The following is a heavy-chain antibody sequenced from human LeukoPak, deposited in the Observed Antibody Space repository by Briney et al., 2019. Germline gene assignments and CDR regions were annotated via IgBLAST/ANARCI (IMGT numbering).Heavy chain of an antibody. Sequence: PSETLSLTCAVYGGSFSGYYWSWIRQPPGKGLEWIGEINHSGSTNYNPSLKSRVTMSVDTSKNQFSLKLSSVTAADTAVYYCARHVPRGAAAGTNYLVRGQGGNWFDPWGQGTLVTVSS. D-gene: IGHD6-13*01. CDR1: GGSFSGYY. J-gene: IGHJ5*02. CDR3: ARHVPRGAAAGTNYLVRGQGGNWFDP. V-gene: IGHV4-34*01. CDR2: INHSGST.